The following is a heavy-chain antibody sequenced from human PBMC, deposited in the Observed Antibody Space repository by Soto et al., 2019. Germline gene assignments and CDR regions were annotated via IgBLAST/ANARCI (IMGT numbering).Heavy chain of an antibody. J-gene: IGHJ5*02. D-gene: IGHD3-10*01. CDR1: GDTFSSYR. V-gene: IGHV3-74*03. CDR3: ARDFMARGRDSNWFDP. Sequence: PGWSLRLSCPASGDTFSSYRMHWVRQAPGNGPVWVARINSDGRNTKYADSVKGRFTISRDNAKNTLYLQMNSLRAEDTAVYYCARDFMARGRDSNWFDPWGQGTVVTGSS. CDR2: INSDGRNT.